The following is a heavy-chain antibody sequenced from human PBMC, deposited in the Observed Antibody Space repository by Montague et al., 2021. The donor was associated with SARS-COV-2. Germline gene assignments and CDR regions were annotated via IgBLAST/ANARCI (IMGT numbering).Heavy chain of an antibody. CDR2: IYYSGSS. J-gene: IGHJ4*02. V-gene: IGHV4-31*03. CDR3: ARARTSLIVVVNEFDY. CDR1: GGSISSGSYY. Sequence: TLSLTCTVSGGSISSGSYYWSWIRQHPGKGLEWIGYIYYSGSSYYSPPLKSRVTISVDTSKNQFSLRLSSVTAADTAVYYCARARTSLIVVVNEFDYWGQGTLVTVSS. D-gene: IGHD2-21*01.